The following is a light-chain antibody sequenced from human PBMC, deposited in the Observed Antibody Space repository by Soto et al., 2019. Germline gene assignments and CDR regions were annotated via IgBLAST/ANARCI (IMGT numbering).Light chain of an antibody. Sequence: DIQMTQSPSTLSASVVDRVTITCRASQSISGWLAWYQQKPGKAPKLLIYDASNLESGVPSRFSGSGSGTEFTLTISSLQPDDFATYYCQQYNSYSRTFGQGTKVDIK. CDR2: DAS. CDR3: QQYNSYSRT. V-gene: IGKV1-5*01. CDR1: QSISGW. J-gene: IGKJ1*01.